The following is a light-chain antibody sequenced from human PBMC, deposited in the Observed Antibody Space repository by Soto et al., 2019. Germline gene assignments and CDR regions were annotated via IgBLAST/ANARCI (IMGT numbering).Light chain of an antibody. CDR3: QQSYSTLLYT. J-gene: IGKJ2*01. V-gene: IGKV1-39*01. CDR2: AAS. CDR1: QSISSY. Sequence: DIQMTQSPSSLSASGGDRVTITCRASQSISSYLNWYQQKPGKAPKLLIYAASSLQSGVPSRFSGSGSGTDFTLTISSLQHEDFATYYCQQSYSTLLYTFGQGTKLEIK.